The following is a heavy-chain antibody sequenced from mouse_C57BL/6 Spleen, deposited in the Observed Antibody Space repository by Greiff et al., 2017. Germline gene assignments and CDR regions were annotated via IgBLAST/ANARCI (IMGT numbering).Heavy chain of an antibody. CDR1: GFTFSSYG. D-gene: IGHD2-4*01. CDR2: ISSGGSYT. Sequence: EVMLVESGGDLVKPGGSLKLSCAASGFTFSSYGMSWVRQTPDKRLEWVATISSGGSYTYYPDSVKGRFTISRDNAKNTLYLQMSSLKSEDTAMYYCARHPDYGYAMDYWGQGTSVTVSS. V-gene: IGHV5-6*01. J-gene: IGHJ4*01. CDR3: ARHPDYGYAMDY.